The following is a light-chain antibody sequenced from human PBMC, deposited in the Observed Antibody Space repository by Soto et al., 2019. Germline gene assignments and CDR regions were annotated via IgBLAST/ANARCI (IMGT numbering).Light chain of an antibody. CDR1: QSVSSSY. V-gene: IGKV3-20*01. Sequence: EIVLTQSPGTLSLSPGERATLSCRASQSVSSSYLDWYQQKPGQAPRLLIYGASSRATGIPHRFSGSGSGTSFTLTISRLEPEDFAVYYCQQYGSSPYTFGQGTKLEIK. CDR2: GAS. J-gene: IGKJ2*01. CDR3: QQYGSSPYT.